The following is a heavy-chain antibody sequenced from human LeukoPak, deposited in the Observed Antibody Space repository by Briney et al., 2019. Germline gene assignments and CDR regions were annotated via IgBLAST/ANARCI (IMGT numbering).Heavy chain of an antibody. CDR3: ARQTGSGLFILP. CDR1: GGSISTASYF. V-gene: IGHV4-39*01. D-gene: IGHD3/OR15-3a*01. CDR2: IYYSGNT. Sequence: SETLSLTCTVSGGSISTASYFWAWIRQPPGEGLEWIGSIYYSGNTYYNASLKSQVSISIDTSKNQFSLRLTSVTAADTAVYYCARQTGSGLFILPGGQGTLVTVSS. J-gene: IGHJ4*02.